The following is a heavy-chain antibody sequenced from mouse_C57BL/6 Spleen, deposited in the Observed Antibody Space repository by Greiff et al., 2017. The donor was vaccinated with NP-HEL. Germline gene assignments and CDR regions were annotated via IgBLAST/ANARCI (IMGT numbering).Heavy chain of an antibody. CDR1: GFTFSSYA. CDR3: TRAIYDCTQRGYFDV. CDR2: ISSGGDYI. D-gene: IGHD2-3*01. J-gene: IGHJ1*03. V-gene: IGHV5-9-1*02. Sequence: DVQLVESGEGLVKPGGSLKLSCAASGFTFSSYAMSWVRQTPEKRLEWVAYISSGGDYIYYADTVKGRFTISRDNARNTLYLQMSSLKSEDTAMYYCTRAIYDCTQRGYFDVWGTGTTVTVSS.